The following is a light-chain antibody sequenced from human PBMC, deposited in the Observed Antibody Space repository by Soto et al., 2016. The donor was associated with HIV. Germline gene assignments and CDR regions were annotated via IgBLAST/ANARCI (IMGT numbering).Light chain of an antibody. Sequence: SYELTQPPSVSVSPGQTASITCSGDKLGDKYACWYQQKPGQSPLLVIYQDIKRPSGIPERFSGSNSGNTATLTISGTQAMDEADYYCQAWDSSTVVFGGGTKFDRP. CDR2: QDI. J-gene: IGLJ2*01. CDR1: KLGDKY. V-gene: IGLV3-1*01. CDR3: QAWDSSTVV.